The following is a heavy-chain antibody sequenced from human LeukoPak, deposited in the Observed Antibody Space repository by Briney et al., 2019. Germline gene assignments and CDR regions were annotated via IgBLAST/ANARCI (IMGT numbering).Heavy chain of an antibody. CDR2: IYYSGTT. CDR3: ARKRDWGGPFDS. CDR1: GGSIGSSY. J-gene: IGHJ4*02. Sequence: SETLSLTCTVSGGSIGSSYWNWIRQTPGNGLEWIGYIYYSGTTIYNPSLKSRLTISVDKSRDQFSLKLNSVTAADTAVYFCARKRDWGGPFDSWAQGTLVTVSS. V-gene: IGHV4-59*01. D-gene: IGHD3/OR15-3a*01.